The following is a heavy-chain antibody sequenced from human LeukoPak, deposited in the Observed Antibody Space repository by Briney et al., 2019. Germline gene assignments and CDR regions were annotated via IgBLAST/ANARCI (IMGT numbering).Heavy chain of an antibody. Sequence: QPGGSLRLSCAASEFAFSGYPVTWVRQPPGKGLEWVAFISNDGSNKYYADSVKGRFTISRDNSKNTLYLQMNSLRADDMAVYYCARVTTALFDYWGQGTLVTVSS. J-gene: IGHJ4*02. CDR3: ARVTTALFDY. CDR2: ISNDGSNK. CDR1: EFAFSGYP. V-gene: IGHV3-30*04. D-gene: IGHD4-11*01.